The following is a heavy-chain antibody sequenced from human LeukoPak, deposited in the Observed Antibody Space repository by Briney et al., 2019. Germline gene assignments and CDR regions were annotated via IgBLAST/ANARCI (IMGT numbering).Heavy chain of an antibody. J-gene: IGHJ5*02. CDR3: ARDQLDWFDP. Sequence: SETLSLTCIVSDDSISSYYWSWIRQPAGKGLEWIGRVYTSGYTNYNPSLESRVTMSVDKSKHQFSLKLTSVTAADTAVYYCARDQLDWFDPWGQGTLVTVSS. CDR1: DDSISSYY. V-gene: IGHV4-4*07. D-gene: IGHD5-24*01. CDR2: VYTSGYT.